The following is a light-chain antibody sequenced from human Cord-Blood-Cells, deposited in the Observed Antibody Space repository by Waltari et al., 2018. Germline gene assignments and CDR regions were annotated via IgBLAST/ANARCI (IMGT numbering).Light chain of an antibody. CDR2: AAA. Sequence: IHMTHSHSSLSASVGDRVPITCRASQGISSYLAWYQPKPGKAPKLQICAAATLHSGVPSRFSCSGSGTDFTLTISSLQPEGFATYYCQQLDSYPYTFGPGTKVDIK. CDR3: QQLDSYPYT. J-gene: IGKJ3*01. CDR1: QGISSY. V-gene: IGKV1-9*01.